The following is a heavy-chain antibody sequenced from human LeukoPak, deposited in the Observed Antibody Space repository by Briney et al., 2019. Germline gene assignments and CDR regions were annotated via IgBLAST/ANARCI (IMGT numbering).Heavy chain of an antibody. D-gene: IGHD3-22*01. CDR3: ARDIGQGYYDSSGYGSFDY. V-gene: IGHV1-2*02. Sequence: GASVKVSCKASGYIFTGYYMHWVRQAPGQGLEWMGWINPNSGDTNYAQKFQGRVTMTRDTSISTAYMGLSRLRSDDTAVYYCARDIGQGYYDSSGYGSFDYWGQGTLVTVSS. CDR1: GYIFTGYY. J-gene: IGHJ4*02. CDR2: INPNSGDT.